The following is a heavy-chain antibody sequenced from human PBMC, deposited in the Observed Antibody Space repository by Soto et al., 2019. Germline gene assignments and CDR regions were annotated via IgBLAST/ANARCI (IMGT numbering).Heavy chain of an antibody. CDR1: GYTFTSYG. CDR3: AREEGNYYDSSGYYYAGY. D-gene: IGHD3-22*01. Sequence: GASVKVSCKASGYTFTSYGISWVRQAPGQGLEWMGWISAYNGNTNYAQKLQGRVTMTTDTSTSTAYMKLRSLRSDDTAVYYCAREEGNYYDSSGYYYAGYWGQGTLVTVSS. J-gene: IGHJ4*02. V-gene: IGHV1-18*01. CDR2: ISAYNGNT.